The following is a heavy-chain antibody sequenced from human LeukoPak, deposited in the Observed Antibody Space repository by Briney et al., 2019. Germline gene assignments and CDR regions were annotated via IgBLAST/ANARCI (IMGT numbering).Heavy chain of an antibody. CDR2: IYYTGNT. Sequence: SETLSLTCTVSGGSISNYYWSWLRQSPGKGLEWIGYIYYTGNTNYNPSLESRVIISVDTSKNQFSLKLSSVTAADTAVYYCASEGLAVADNFLYWGQGALVTVSS. D-gene: IGHD6-19*01. J-gene: IGHJ4*02. CDR3: ASEGLAVADNFLY. V-gene: IGHV4-59*08. CDR1: GGSISNYY.